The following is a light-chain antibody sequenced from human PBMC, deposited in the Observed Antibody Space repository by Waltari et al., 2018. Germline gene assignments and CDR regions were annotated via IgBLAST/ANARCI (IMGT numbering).Light chain of an antibody. V-gene: IGKV1-5*03. Sequence: DIQMTQFPSTLSASVGDRVTITCRASQRISSWLAWYQQKSGKAPKFLIYKASSLESGVPSRFSGSGSGTEFTLTICSLQPDDFATYYCQQANSFPFTFGPGTKVDIK. CDR2: KAS. CDR3: QQANSFPFT. J-gene: IGKJ3*01. CDR1: QRISSW.